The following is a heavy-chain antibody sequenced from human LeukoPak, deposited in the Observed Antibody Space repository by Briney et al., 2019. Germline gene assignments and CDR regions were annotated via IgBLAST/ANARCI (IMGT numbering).Heavy chain of an antibody. CDR1: GYSISMYY. J-gene: IGHJ6*03. D-gene: IGHD3-22*01. V-gene: IGHV4-59*01. CDR2: VVHTGST. Sequence: SETLSLTCTVSGYSISMYYWTWIRHPPGKGLEGIGYVVHTGSTNFNPSLNGRVSISRDTSKNLLSLSLRSVTAADTAVYFGARGRVSSSTYYSTYYYYFYMDVWGKGTTVTVSS. CDR3: ARGRVSSSTYYSTYYYYFYMDV.